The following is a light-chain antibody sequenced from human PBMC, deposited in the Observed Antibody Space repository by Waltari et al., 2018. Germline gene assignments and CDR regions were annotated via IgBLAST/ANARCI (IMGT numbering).Light chain of an antibody. Sequence: QSALTQPAAVSGSPGQSLTISCTGTSSDVGSYNLLSWYQQHPGKAPKLMIYEGSKRPSGVSNRFSGSKSGNTASLTISGLQAEDEADYYCCSYAGSSTSWVFGGGTKLTVL. CDR3: CSYAGSSTSWV. V-gene: IGLV2-23*01. J-gene: IGLJ3*02. CDR2: EGS. CDR1: SSDVGSYNL.